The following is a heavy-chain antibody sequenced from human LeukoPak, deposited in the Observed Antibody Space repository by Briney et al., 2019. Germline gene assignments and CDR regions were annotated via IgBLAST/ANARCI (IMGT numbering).Heavy chain of an antibody. CDR2: IYYSGNT. J-gene: IGHJ4*02. CDR1: GGSISSSTYY. V-gene: IGHV4-39*07. Sequence: SETLSLTCTVSGGSISSSTYYWGWIRQPPGKGLEWIGNIYYSGNTYYNPSLKSRVAISVDTSKNQFSLKLSSVTAADTAVYFCARDGYLAVDYWGQGTLVTVSS. CDR3: ARDGYLAVDY. D-gene: IGHD2-2*03.